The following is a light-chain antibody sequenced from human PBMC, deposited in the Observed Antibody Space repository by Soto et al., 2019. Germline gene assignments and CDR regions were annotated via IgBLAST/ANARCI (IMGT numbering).Light chain of an antibody. CDR1: QSVSSSY. Sequence: EIVLTQSPGTLSLSPGERATLSCRASQSVSSSYLAWYQQKPGQAPRLLIYGASSRTTGIPDRFSGSGSGTDFTLTISRLEPEDFAVYYCQQYGSSRIFTFGRGTKVDIK. V-gene: IGKV3-20*01. CDR3: QQYGSSRIFT. J-gene: IGKJ3*01. CDR2: GAS.